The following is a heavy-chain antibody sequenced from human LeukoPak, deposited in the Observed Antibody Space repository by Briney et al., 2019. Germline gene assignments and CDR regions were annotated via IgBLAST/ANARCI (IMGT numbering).Heavy chain of an antibody. CDR3: ARGFYGSGSQFDY. V-gene: IGHV4-30-2*01. Sequence: PSQTLSLTCAVFGGSISSGDYPWSWIRQPPGKGLEWIGYIFHNGHSYYNPSIKSRVTISVDMSKNQLSLKLSSVTAADTAVYYCARGFYGSGSQFDYWGQGTLVTVSS. D-gene: IGHD3-10*01. CDR1: GGSISSGDYP. CDR2: IFHNGHS. J-gene: IGHJ4*02.